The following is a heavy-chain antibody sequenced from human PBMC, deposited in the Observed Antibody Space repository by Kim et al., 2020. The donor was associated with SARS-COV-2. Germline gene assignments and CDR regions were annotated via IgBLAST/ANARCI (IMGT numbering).Heavy chain of an antibody. CDR2: INHSGST. CDR3: ARAGGYYYGSGSYYGPWGGGERNDAFDI. J-gene: IGHJ3*02. Sequence: SETLSLTCAVYGGSFSGFYWTWIRQPPGKGLEWIGEINHSGSTNYNPSLKSRVTISVDTSKNQFSLKLSSVTAADTAVYYCARAGGYYYGSGSYYGPWGGGERNDAFDIWVQGTMVTVSS. V-gene: IGHV4-34*01. CDR1: GGSFSGFY. D-gene: IGHD3-10*01.